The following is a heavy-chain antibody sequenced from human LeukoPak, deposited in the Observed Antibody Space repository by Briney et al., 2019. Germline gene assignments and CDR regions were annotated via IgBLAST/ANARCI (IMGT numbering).Heavy chain of an antibody. V-gene: IGHV4-34*01. CDR3: ARGPDYYDSSGYYLPSVDYYYYGMDV. Sequence: SETLSLTCAVYGGSFSGYYWSWIRQPPGKGLEWIGEINHSGSTNYNPSLKSRVTISVDTSKNQFSLKLSSVTAADTAVYYCARGPDYYDSSGYYLPSVDYYYYGMDVWGQGTTVTVSS. J-gene: IGHJ6*02. CDR2: INHSGST. CDR1: GGSFSGYY. D-gene: IGHD3-22*01.